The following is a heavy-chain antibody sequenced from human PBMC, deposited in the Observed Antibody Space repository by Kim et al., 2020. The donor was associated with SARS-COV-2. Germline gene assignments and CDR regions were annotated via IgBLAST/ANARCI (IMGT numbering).Heavy chain of an antibody. CDR1: GGSISSSSYY. CDR3: ARHAHVSAQFDY. CDR2: IYYSGST. V-gene: IGHV4-39*01. Sequence: SETLSLTCTVSGGSISSSSYYWGWIRQPPGKGLEWIGSIYYSGSTYYNPSLKSRVTISVDTSKNQFSLKLSSVTAADTAVYYCARHAHVSAQFDYWGQGTLVTVSS. J-gene: IGHJ4*02.